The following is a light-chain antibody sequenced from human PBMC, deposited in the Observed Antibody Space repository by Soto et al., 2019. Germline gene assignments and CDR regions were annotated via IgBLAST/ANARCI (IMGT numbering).Light chain of an antibody. J-gene: IGKJ2*01. CDR1: QDISSS. CDR2: DAS. CDR3: QKYDNLPPSYT. Sequence: DIQMTQSPSSLSASVGDRVTITCQASQDISSSLNWYQQKPGKAPKLLIYDASNLETGVPSRFSGSGSGTDFTFTISSLQPEDIAIYYCQKYDNLPPSYTFGQGTKVEIK. V-gene: IGKV1-33*01.